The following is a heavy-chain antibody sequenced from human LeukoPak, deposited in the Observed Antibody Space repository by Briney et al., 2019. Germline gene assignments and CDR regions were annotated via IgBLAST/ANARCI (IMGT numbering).Heavy chain of an antibody. CDR1: GFTFSNYW. Sequence: GGSLRLSCAASGFTFSNYWMTWVRQAPGKGLEWVANIKEDGSENYYVDSVKGRFTISRDNAKNSLDLQMNSLRAEDTAVYYCARDSGYGDYWGQGTLVTVSS. V-gene: IGHV3-7*01. CDR3: ARDSGYGDY. CDR2: IKEDGSEN. D-gene: IGHD5-12*01. J-gene: IGHJ4*02.